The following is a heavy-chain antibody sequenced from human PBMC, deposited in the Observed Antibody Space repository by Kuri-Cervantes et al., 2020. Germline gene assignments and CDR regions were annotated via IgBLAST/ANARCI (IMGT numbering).Heavy chain of an antibody. Sequence: SETLSLTCTVSGGSISSGGYYWSWIRQPPGKGLEWIGEINHSGSTNYNPSLKSRVTISVDTSKNQFSLKLSSVTAADTAVYYCARGQEYCSGGSCRSYYFDYWGQGTLVTVSS. D-gene: IGHD2-15*01. V-gene: IGHV4-39*07. CDR3: ARGQEYCSGGSCRSYYFDY. CDR1: GGSISSGGYY. CDR2: INHSGST. J-gene: IGHJ4*02.